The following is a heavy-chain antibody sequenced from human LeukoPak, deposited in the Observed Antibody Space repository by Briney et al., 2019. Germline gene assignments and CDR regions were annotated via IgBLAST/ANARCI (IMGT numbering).Heavy chain of an antibody. J-gene: IGHJ4*02. D-gene: IGHD3-22*01. CDR3: ARMLISSGYYVDS. CDR1: GFTVSSNY. V-gene: IGHV3-53*01. Sequence: GGSLRLSCAASGFTVSSNYMSWFRQAPGKGLEWVSVIYSGGTTYYADSVKGRFTISRDISKSTLYLQMGSLRVEDTAVYYCARMLISSGYYVDSWGQGTLVTVSS. CDR2: IYSGGTT.